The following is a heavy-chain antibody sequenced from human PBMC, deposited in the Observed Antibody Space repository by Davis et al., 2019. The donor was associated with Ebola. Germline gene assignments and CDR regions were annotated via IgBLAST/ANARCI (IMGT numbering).Heavy chain of an antibody. J-gene: IGHJ4*02. CDR2: IYHSGST. CDR3: ARDTYYDFWSGYSY. Sequence: PSETLSLTCTLSGGSISTNTHYWGWIRQPPGKGLEWIGSIYHSGSTYYNPSLKSRVTISVDTSKNQFSLKLSSVTAADTAVYYCARDTYYDFWSGYSYWGQGTLVTVSS. CDR1: GGSISTNTHY. V-gene: IGHV4-39*07. D-gene: IGHD3-3*01.